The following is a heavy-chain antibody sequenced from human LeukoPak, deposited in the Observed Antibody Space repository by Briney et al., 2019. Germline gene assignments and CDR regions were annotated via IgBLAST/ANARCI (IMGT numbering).Heavy chain of an antibody. CDR1: GXIFSSYS. D-gene: IGHD4-17*01. V-gene: IGHV3-21*01. J-gene: IGHJ5*02. CDR3: ARELIDYGDYEGGWFDP. Sequence: GGSLRLSCAASGXIFSSYSVNWVRQAPGKGLESVSSISGDSGYIYYADSVKGRFTISRDNAKNSLSLQMNSLRAEDTAVYYCARELIDYGDYEGGWFDPWGQGTLVTVSS. CDR2: ISGDSGYI.